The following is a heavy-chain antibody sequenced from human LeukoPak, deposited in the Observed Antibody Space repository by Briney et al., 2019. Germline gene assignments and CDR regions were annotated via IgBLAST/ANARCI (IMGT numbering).Heavy chain of an antibody. CDR1: GGSISSYY. CDR3: ARRRGGTSDYDY. D-gene: IGHD2-15*01. V-gene: IGHV4-59*04. J-gene: IGHJ4*02. CDR2: IHHSGST. Sequence: SEALSLTCTVSGGSISSYYWSWIRQPPGKGLEWIGNIHHSGSTYYSPSLKCRVTISVDTSKTQFSLKMNSVTAADTAVYYCARRRGGTSDYDYWGQGTLVTVSS.